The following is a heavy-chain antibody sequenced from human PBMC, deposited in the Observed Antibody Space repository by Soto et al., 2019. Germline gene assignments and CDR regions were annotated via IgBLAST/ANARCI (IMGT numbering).Heavy chain of an antibody. CDR2: ISAYNGNT. CDR3: AKEGGSYVDDAFNI. V-gene: IGHV1-18*01. Sequence: ASVKVSCKASGYTFTSYGISWVRQAPGQGLEWMGWISAYNGNTNYAQKLQGRVTMTTDTSTSTAYMELRSLRSDDTAVYYCAKEGGSYVDDAFNIWGQGTMVTVSS. D-gene: IGHD1-26*01. CDR1: GYTFTSYG. J-gene: IGHJ3*02.